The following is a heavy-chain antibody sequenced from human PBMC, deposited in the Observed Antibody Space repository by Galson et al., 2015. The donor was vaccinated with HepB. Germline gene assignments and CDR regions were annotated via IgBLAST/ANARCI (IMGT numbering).Heavy chain of an antibody. Sequence: SLRLSCAASGFTFSSYSMNWVRQAPGKGLEWVSFISSGSSEIYYADSVKGRFTVSRDNAKNSLSLQINSLRAEDTAVYYCARVADADYGDHSHFDYWGQGTLVTVSS. D-gene: IGHD4-17*01. CDR3: ARVADADYGDHSHFDY. CDR2: ISSGSSEI. CDR1: GFTFSSYS. V-gene: IGHV3-48*01. J-gene: IGHJ4*02.